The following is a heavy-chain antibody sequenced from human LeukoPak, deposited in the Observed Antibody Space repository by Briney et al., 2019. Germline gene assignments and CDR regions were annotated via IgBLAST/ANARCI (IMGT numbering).Heavy chain of an antibody. V-gene: IGHV3-30*03. D-gene: IGHD1-26*01. CDR1: GFTFSKYG. J-gene: IGHJ5*02. CDR2: ISYDGDNT. CDR3: AQSSLVRATPTDH. Sequence: GGSLSLSCAASGFTFSKYGMHWVRQAPGMGLEWVALISYDGDNTYYADSVKGRFTISRDNSKSTLFLQLKSLRGEDTAVYYCAQSSLVRATPTDHWGQGTLVTVSS.